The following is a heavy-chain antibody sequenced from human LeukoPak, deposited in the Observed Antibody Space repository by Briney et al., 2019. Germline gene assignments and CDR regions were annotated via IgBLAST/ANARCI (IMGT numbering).Heavy chain of an antibody. V-gene: IGHV3-53*04. J-gene: IGHJ4*02. Sequence: GGSLRLSCAASGFTVSSNYMSWVRQAPGKGLEWVSVIYSVGSTYYADSVKGRFTISRHNSKNTLYLQMNSLRAEDTAVYYCARVRNDFWSGYYHYYFDYWGQGTLVTVSS. CDR3: ARVRNDFWSGYYHYYFDY. D-gene: IGHD3-3*01. CDR1: GFTVSSNY. CDR2: IYSVGST.